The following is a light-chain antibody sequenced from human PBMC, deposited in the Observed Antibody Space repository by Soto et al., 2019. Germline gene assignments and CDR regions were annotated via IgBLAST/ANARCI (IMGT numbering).Light chain of an antibody. Sequence: EIVMTQSPATLSLSSGERATLSCRASQSVSSSYLSWYQQKPGQAPRLLIYGASTRATGIPARFSGSGSGTDFTLTISSLQPEDFAVYYCQQDYNLPLTFGGGTKVDI. CDR2: GAS. J-gene: IGKJ4*01. CDR3: QQDYNLPLT. V-gene: IGKV3D-7*01. CDR1: QSVSSSY.